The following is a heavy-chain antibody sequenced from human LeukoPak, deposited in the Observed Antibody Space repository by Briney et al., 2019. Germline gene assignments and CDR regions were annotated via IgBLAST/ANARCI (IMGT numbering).Heavy chain of an antibody. Sequence: ASVKVSCKASGYTFTGYYMHWVRQAPGQGLEWMGWINPNSGGTNYAQKFQGRVTMTRDTSISTAYMELSRLRSDDTAVYYCARARNRDYYYYYMDVWGKGTTVTVSS. CDR2: INPNSGGT. J-gene: IGHJ6*03. V-gene: IGHV1-2*02. CDR1: GYTFTGYY. CDR3: ARARNRDYYYYYMDV.